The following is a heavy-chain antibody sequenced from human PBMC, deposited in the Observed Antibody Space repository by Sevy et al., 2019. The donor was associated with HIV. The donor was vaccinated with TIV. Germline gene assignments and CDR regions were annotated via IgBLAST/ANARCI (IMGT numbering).Heavy chain of an antibody. CDR2: IHYTGST. Sequence: SETLSLTCSVSYGPISAYYWNWIRQSPGKGLEWIGSIHYTGSTDYNPSLKSRVTMSLDTSKNQFSLQLKSVTAADTAIYYCARAPPVRSGDDSLNWFAPWGQGTLVTVSS. CDR1: YGPISAYY. CDR3: ARAPPVRSGDDSLNWFAP. D-gene: IGHD2-21*02. J-gene: IGHJ5*02. V-gene: IGHV4-59*12.